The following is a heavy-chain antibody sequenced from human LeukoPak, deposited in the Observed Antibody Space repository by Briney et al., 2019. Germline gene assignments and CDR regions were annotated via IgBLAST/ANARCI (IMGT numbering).Heavy chain of an antibody. V-gene: IGHV3-48*03. CDR2: ISSSGSTI. CDR3: AKRTRKNYYYGMDV. Sequence: GGSLRLSCAASGFTFSSYEMNWVRQAPGKGLEWVSYISSSGSTIYYADSVKGRFTISRDNAKNSLYLQMNSLRAEDTAVYYCAKRTRKNYYYGMDVWGQGTTVTVSS. J-gene: IGHJ6*02. CDR1: GFTFSSYE. D-gene: IGHD1-1*01.